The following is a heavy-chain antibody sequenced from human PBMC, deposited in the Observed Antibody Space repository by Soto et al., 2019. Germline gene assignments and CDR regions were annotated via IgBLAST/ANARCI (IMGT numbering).Heavy chain of an antibody. Sequence: QVQLVQSGAEVKKPGASVKVSCKASGYTFTSYGISWVRQAPGQGLEWMGWISAYNGNTNYAQKLQGRVTMTTDTSTSTAYRELRGVRSDDTAVYYCASLYNWNDRQSRMPMDVWGQGTTVNVSS. CDR1: GYTFTSYG. CDR3: ASLYNWNDRQSRMPMDV. D-gene: IGHD1-20*01. CDR2: ISAYNGNT. V-gene: IGHV1-18*01. J-gene: IGHJ6*02.